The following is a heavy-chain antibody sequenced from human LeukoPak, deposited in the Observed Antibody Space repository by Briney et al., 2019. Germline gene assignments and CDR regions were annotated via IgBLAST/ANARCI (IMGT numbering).Heavy chain of an antibody. CDR2: IKSKTDGGTT. Sequence: GRSLRLSCAASGFTFSSYAMHWVRQAPGKGLEWVGRIKSKTDGGTTDYAAPVKGRFTISRDDSKNTLYLQMNSLKTEDTAVYDSSGYYTLYYFDYWGQGTLVTVSS. D-gene: IGHD3-3*01. CDR3: SGYYTLYYFDY. J-gene: IGHJ4*02. CDR1: GFTFSSYA. V-gene: IGHV3-15*01.